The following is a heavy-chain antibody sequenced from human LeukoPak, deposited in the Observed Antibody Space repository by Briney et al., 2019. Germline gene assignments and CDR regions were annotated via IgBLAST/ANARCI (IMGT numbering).Heavy chain of an antibody. CDR3: ARDQMVGADDAFDI. CDR2: IKQDGSEK. Sequence: GGSLRLSCAASGFTFSSYWMSWVRQAPGKGLEWVANIKQDGSEKYYVDSVKGRFTISRDNAKISLYLQMNSLRAEDTAVYYCARDQMVGADDAFDIWGQGTMVTVSS. V-gene: IGHV3-7*01. D-gene: IGHD1-26*01. CDR1: GFTFSSYW. J-gene: IGHJ3*02.